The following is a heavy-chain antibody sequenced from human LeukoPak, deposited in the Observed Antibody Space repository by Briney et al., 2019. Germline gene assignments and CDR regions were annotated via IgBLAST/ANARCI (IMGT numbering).Heavy chain of an antibody. CDR2: INPNSGGT. D-gene: IGHD3-16*01. Sequence: VASVEVSCKASGYTFTGYYMHWVRQAPGQGLEWMGWINPNSGGTNYAQKFQGWVTMTRDTSISTAYMELSRLRSEDTAVYYCARDDGGSHDAFDIWGQGTMVTVSS. CDR3: ARDDGGSHDAFDI. CDR1: GYTFTGYY. V-gene: IGHV1-2*04. J-gene: IGHJ3*02.